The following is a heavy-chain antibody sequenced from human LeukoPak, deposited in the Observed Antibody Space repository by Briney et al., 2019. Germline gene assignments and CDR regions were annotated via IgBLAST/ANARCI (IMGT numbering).Heavy chain of an antibody. Sequence: GGSLRLSCAASGLTVSTNYMSWVRQAPGKGLEWVSVIFSGGSIYYADSVKGRFTISRDNSKNTLFLQMNSLRADDTAVYYCARDQSSDYWGQGTLVTVSS. CDR3: ARDQSSDY. CDR2: IFSGGSI. V-gene: IGHV3-66*01. J-gene: IGHJ4*02. CDR1: GLTVSTNY.